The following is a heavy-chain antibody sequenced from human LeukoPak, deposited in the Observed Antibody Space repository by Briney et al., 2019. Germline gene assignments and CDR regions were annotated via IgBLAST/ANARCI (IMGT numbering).Heavy chain of an antibody. J-gene: IGHJ4*02. V-gene: IGHV4-59*01. CDR3: ARDRGDGILDY. D-gene: IGHD1-26*01. CDR1: GGSISSYY. Sequence: PSETLSLTCTVSGGSISSYYWSWIRQPPGKGLEWIGYIYYCGSTNYNPSLKSRVTISVDTSKNQFSLRLSSVTAADTAVYYCARDRGDGILDYWGQGTLVTVSS. CDR2: IYYCGST.